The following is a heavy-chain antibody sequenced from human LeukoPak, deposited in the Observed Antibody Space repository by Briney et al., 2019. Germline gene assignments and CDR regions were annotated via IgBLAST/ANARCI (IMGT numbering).Heavy chain of an antibody. CDR3: VRDYYGSGSLEYNWFDP. D-gene: IGHD3-10*01. Sequence: GGSLRLSCAASGLTFSRYAMSWVRQAPGKGLEWVSGVSTSGGSTYYADSVKGRFTISRDNSKNTLYLQMSSLRAEDTAVYYCVRDYYGSGSLEYNWFDPWGQGTLVTVSS. CDR1: GLTFSRYA. V-gene: IGHV3-23*01. CDR2: VSTSGGST. J-gene: IGHJ5*02.